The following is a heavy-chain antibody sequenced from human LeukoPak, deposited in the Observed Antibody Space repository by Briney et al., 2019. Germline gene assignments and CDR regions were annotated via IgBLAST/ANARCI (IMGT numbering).Heavy chain of an antibody. D-gene: IGHD5-24*01. CDR2: ISRSVSTT. CDR1: GFTFSTYP. CDR3: VRDSPIGTGYRNYFDY. V-gene: IGHV3-48*03. Sequence: PGGSLRLSCVASGFTFSTYPMNWVRQTPGKGLEWISHISRSVSTTYYADSVKGRFTISRDNTKNSLDLQMNSLRAEDTAVYYCVRDSPIGTGYRNYFDYWGQGTLVTVSS. J-gene: IGHJ4*02.